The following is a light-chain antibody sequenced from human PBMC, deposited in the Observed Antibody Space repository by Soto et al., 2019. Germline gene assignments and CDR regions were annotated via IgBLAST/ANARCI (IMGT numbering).Light chain of an antibody. CDR2: EVS. Sequence: QSALTQPPSASGSPGQSVTISCTGTSSDVGGYNYVSWYQRHPGKAPKLIIYEVSKRPSGVPDRFSGSKSGNTASLAVSGLQAEDEADYYCSSYGGSNNLVFGGGTKLTVL. CDR1: SSDVGGYNY. V-gene: IGLV2-8*01. CDR3: SSYGGSNNLV. J-gene: IGLJ2*01.